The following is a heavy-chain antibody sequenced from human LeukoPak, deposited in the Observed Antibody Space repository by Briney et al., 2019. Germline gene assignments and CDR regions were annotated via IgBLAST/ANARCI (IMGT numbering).Heavy chain of an antibody. CDR1: GFTFASYA. CDR3: ATDKEQLAPRY. Sequence: GGSLRLSCAASGFTFASYAMTWVRQAPGKGLEWVSAISGSGVSTYYADSVKGRFTISRDNSKNTLYLQMNSLRSEDTAVYYCATDKEQLAPRYWGQGTLVTVSS. V-gene: IGHV3-23*01. J-gene: IGHJ4*02. CDR2: ISGSGVST. D-gene: IGHD6-6*01.